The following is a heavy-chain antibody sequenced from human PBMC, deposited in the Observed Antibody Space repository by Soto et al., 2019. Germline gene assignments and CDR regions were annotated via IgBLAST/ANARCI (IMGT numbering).Heavy chain of an antibody. CDR3: ARDPKYSYGYHDY. D-gene: IGHD5-18*01. V-gene: IGHV3-11*01. CDR1: GFTFSDYY. CDR2: ISSSGSTI. J-gene: IGHJ4*02. Sequence: GGSLRLSCAASGFTFSDYYMSWIRQAPGKGLEWVSYISSSGSTIYYADSVKGRFTIPRDNAKNSLYLQMNSLRAEDTAVYYCARDPKYSYGYHDYWGQGTLVTVSS.